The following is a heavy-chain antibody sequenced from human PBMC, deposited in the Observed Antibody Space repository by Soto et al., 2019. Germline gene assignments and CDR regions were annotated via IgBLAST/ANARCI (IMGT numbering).Heavy chain of an antibody. V-gene: IGHV5-51*01. Sequence: ESLKISCQGSGYTFASYWIGCVRQMPGKGLEWMGIIYPGDSDTRYSPSFQGQVTISADKSISTAYLQWNSLKTSDTAMYFCAMHGVAPGLMSSLAPWGQGYLVTVCS. J-gene: IGHJ5*02. CDR2: IYPGDSDT. CDR1: GYTFASYW. CDR3: AMHGVAPGLMSSLAP. D-gene: IGHD6-13*01.